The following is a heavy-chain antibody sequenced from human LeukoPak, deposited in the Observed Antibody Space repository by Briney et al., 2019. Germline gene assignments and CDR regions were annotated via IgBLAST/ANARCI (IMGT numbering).Heavy chain of an antibody. CDR3: ARIKATVTTRVDAFDI. CDR1: GGSISSSSYY. CDR2: IYYSGST. V-gene: IGHV4-39*07. Sequence: SETLSLTCTVSGGSISSSSYYWGWIRQPPGKGLEWIGSIYYSGSTSYNPSLKSRVTISVDTSKNQFSLKLSSVTAADTAVYYCARIKATVTTRVDAFDIWGQGTMVTVSS. J-gene: IGHJ3*02. D-gene: IGHD4-17*01.